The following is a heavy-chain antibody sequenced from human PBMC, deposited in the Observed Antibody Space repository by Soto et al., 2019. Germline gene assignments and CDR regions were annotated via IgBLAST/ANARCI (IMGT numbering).Heavy chain of an antibody. CDR2: ISSSSSTI. CDR1: GFTFSSYS. V-gene: IGHV3-48*01. J-gene: IGHJ4*02. D-gene: IGHD3-22*01. CDR3: ARGMIGVRVDGGLFDY. Sequence: GGSLRLSCAASGFTFSSYSMNWVRQAPGKGLEWVSYISSSSSTIYYADSVKGRFTISRDNAKNSLYLQMNSLRAEDTAVYYCARGMIGVRVDGGLFDYRGRGTLVTVSS.